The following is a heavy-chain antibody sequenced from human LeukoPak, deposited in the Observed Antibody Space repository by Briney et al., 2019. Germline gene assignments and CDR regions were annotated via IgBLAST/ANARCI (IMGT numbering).Heavy chain of an antibody. V-gene: IGHV4-61*09. CDR1: GGSISSSTDY. CDR2: IYTSGKT. CDR3: ARDSSSPRVKYFQR. Sequence: KPSETLSLTCTVSGGSISSSTDYWSWIRQPAGKGLEWIGHIYTSGKTNYNPSLKSRVTISVDTSKNQFSLRLRSVTAADTAVYYCARDSSSPRVKYFQRWGQGTLVTVSS. D-gene: IGHD6-6*01. J-gene: IGHJ1*01.